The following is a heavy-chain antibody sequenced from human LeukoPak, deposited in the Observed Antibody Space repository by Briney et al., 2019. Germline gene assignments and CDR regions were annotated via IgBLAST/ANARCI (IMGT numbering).Heavy chain of an antibody. CDR3: ARRTLGYCSSTSCSYYFDY. Sequence: PGGSLRLSCAASGFTFSSYWMHWVRQAPGKGLVWVSRINSDGSSTSYADSVKGRFTISRDNAKNTLYLQMNSLRAEDTAVYYCARRTLGYCSSTSCSYYFDYWGQGTLVTVSS. V-gene: IGHV3-74*01. CDR2: INSDGSST. CDR1: GFTFSSYW. D-gene: IGHD2-2*03. J-gene: IGHJ4*02.